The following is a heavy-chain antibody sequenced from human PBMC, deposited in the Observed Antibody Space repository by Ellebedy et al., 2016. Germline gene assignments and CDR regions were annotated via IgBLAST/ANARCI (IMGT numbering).Heavy chain of an antibody. CDR1: GGSFSGYY. J-gene: IGHJ5*02. Sequence: SETLSPTXAVYGGSFSGYYWSWIRQPPGKGLEWIGEINHSGSTNYNPSLKSRVTISVDTSKNQFSLKLSSVTAADTAVYYCARGMIFPFDPWGQGTLVTVSS. CDR2: INHSGST. D-gene: IGHD3-9*01. CDR3: ARGMIFPFDP. V-gene: IGHV4-34*01.